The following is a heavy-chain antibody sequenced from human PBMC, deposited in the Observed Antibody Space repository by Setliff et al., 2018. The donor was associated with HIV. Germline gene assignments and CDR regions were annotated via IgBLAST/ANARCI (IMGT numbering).Heavy chain of an antibody. CDR1: GYTFTRYL. CDR3: ARGWEGGMDY. CDR2: INPSGGST. Sequence: ASVKVSCKASGYTFTRYLMHCVRQAPGQGLEWLGMINPSGGSTWYAQKFQGRVTMTGDTSTNTLYMELSSLRSEDTAVYYCARGWEGGMDYWGQGTLVTVSS. J-gene: IGHJ4*02. D-gene: IGHD1-26*01. V-gene: IGHV1-46*01.